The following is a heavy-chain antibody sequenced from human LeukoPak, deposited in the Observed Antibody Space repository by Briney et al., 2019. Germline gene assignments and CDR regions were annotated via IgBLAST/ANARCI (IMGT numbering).Heavy chain of an antibody. Sequence: GGSLRLSCAASGFTVSSNYMSWVRQAPGKGLEWVSVIYSGGSTYYADSVKGRFTISRDNSKNTLYLQMNSLRAEDTAVYYCARVTPYYYDSSGYSFDYWGQGTLVTVSS. CDR2: IYSGGST. CDR1: GFTVSSNY. V-gene: IGHV3-53*01. J-gene: IGHJ4*02. D-gene: IGHD3-22*01. CDR3: ARVTPYYYDSSGYSFDY.